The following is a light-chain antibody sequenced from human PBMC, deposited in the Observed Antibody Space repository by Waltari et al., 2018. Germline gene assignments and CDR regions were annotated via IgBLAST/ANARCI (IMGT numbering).Light chain of an antibody. CDR3: QERSNWPGGA. V-gene: IGKV3-11*01. CDR1: RSVRTY. Sequence: EIVLTQSPATLSLSPGERATLSCRASRSVRTYLAWYQHRPGLAPRLLIYDASNRATDVPARFSGSGSGTDFTLTISSLQPEDFAVYYCQERSNWPGGAFGGGTKVE. CDR2: DAS. J-gene: IGKJ4*01.